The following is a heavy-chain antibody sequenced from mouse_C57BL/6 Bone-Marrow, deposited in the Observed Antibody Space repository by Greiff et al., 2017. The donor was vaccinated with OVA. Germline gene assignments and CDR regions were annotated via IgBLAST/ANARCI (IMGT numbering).Heavy chain of an antibody. CDR3: AMGVVAPYYFDY. V-gene: IGHV1-74*01. CDR1: GYTFTSYW. J-gene: IGHJ2*01. Sequence: VQLQQPGAELVKPGASVKVSCKASGYTFTSYWMHWVKQRPGQGLEWIGRIHPSDGDTNYNQKFKGKATLTVDKSSSTAYMQLSSLTSEDSAVYYCAMGVVAPYYFDYWGQGTTLTVSS. CDR2: IHPSDGDT. D-gene: IGHD1-1*01.